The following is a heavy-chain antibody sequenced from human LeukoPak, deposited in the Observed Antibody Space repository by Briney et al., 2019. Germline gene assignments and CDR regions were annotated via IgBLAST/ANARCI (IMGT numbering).Heavy chain of an antibody. CDR2: INHSGST. Sequence: PSETLSLTCAVYGGSFSGYYWSWIRQPPGKGLEWIGEINHSGSTNYNPSLKSRVTISVDTSKNQFSLKLSSVTAADTAVYYCARAPVYNWNMRYFQHWGQGTLVTVSS. V-gene: IGHV4-34*01. J-gene: IGHJ1*01. D-gene: IGHD1/OR15-1a*01. CDR3: ARAPVYNWNMRYFQH. CDR1: GGSFSGYY.